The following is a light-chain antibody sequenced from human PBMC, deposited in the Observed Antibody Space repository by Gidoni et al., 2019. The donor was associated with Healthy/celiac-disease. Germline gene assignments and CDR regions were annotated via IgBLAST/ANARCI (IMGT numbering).Light chain of an antibody. CDR1: SSDVGGYNY. Sequence: QSALTQPRSVSGSPGQSVTISCTGTSSDVGGYNYVSWYHQHPGKAPKLMIYDVSKRPSGVPDRFSGSKSGNTASLTISVLQAEDEADYYCCSYAGSYTYVFGTGTKVTVL. J-gene: IGLJ1*01. CDR3: CSYAGSYTYV. CDR2: DVS. V-gene: IGLV2-11*01.